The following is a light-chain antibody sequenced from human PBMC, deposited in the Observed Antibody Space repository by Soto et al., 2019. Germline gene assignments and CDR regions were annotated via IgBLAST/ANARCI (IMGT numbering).Light chain of an antibody. CDR2: DAS. CDR1: QSISNW. J-gene: IGKJ5*01. Sequence: GDRVTITCRASQSISNWLAWYQQKPGKAPKLLIYDASSLKSGVSSRFSGSGSGTEFTPTISSLQPDDFAVYFCQQYTDWPITFGQGTQLEIK. CDR3: QQYTDWPIT. V-gene: IGKV1-5*01.